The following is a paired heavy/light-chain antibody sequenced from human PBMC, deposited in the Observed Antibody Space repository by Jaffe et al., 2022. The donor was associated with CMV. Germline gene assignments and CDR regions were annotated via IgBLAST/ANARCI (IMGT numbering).Light chain of an antibody. CDR1: SSNIGNNY. Sequence: QSVLTQPPSVSAAPGQKVTISCSGSSSNIGNNYVSWYQHLPGTAPKLLIFENDKRPSGIPDRFSGSKSGTSATLGITGLQTGDEADYYCGAWDRGLSGAVFGGGTKVTVL. CDR3: GAWDRGLSGAV. J-gene: IGLJ3*02. V-gene: IGLV1-51*02. CDR2: END.
Heavy chain of an antibody. CDR1: GFTFSSYE. V-gene: IGHV3-48*03. CDR3: ARDGQTSHYMDV. Sequence: QLMESGGGLVQPGGSLRLSCAASGFTFSSYEMNWVRQAPGKGLEWVSYISNSGNSMYYADPVKGRFAISRDNARNSLFLTMNSLRAEDTAIYYCARDGQTSHYMDVWGKGTTVIVSS. D-gene: IGHD6-6*01. J-gene: IGHJ6*03. CDR2: ISNSGNSM.